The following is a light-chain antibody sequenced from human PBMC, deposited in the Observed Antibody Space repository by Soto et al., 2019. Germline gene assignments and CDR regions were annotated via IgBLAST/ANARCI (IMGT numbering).Light chain of an antibody. V-gene: IGLV2-14*01. J-gene: IGLJ2*01. CDR3: SSYTTSSTVV. CDR2: EVS. CDR1: SSDVGAYNY. Sequence: QSALTQPASVSGSPGQSITISCTGTSSDVGAYNYVSWYQQHPGKAPKLMIYEVSNRPSGVSKRFSGSKSGNTASLSIFGLQAEDEADYYCSSYTTSSTVVFGGGTKVTVL.